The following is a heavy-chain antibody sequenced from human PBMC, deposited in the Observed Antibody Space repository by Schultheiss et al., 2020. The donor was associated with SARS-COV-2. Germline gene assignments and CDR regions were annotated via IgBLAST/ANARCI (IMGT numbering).Heavy chain of an antibody. J-gene: IGHJ4*02. CDR1: GFTFSSYE. V-gene: IGHV3-48*03. CDR2: ISSSGSTI. D-gene: IGHD3-10*01. CDR3: ARGTKVLDYGSGSYPHFDY. Sequence: GGSLRLSCAASGFTFSSYEMNWVRQAPGKGLEWVSYISSSGSTIYYADFVKGRFTISRDNAKNSLYLQMNSLRADDTAVYYCARGTKVLDYGSGSYPHFDYWGQGTLVTVSS.